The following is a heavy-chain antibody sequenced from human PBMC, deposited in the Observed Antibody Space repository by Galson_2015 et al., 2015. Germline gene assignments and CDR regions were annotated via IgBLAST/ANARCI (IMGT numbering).Heavy chain of an antibody. CDR3: ASRLGKAFDY. J-gene: IGHJ4*02. D-gene: IGHD3-16*01. V-gene: IGHV4-30-4*01. Sequence: IGYIYYSGSTYYNPSLKSRVSISVDTSKNQFSLKLSSVTATDTAVYYCASRLGKAFDYWGQGILVTVSS. CDR2: IYYSGST.